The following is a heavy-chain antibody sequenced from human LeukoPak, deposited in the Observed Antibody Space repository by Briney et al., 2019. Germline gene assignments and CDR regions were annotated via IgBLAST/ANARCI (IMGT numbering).Heavy chain of an antibody. J-gene: IGHJ4*02. Sequence: PGGSLRLSCAASGFTFGDYWMTWVRQTPGQGLEWVANIEQNGSEKFYVDSVKGRFTISRDTAKNTLYLQMNSLRAEDTAVYYCARGHHYYDSSAYYYWGQGTLVTVSS. CDR3: ARGHHYYDSSAYYY. CDR1: GFTFGDYW. CDR2: IEQNGSEK. V-gene: IGHV3-7*02. D-gene: IGHD3-22*01.